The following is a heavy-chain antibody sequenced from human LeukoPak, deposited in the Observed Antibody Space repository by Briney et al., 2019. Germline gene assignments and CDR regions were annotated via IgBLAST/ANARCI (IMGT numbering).Heavy chain of an antibody. CDR1: GFTFSSYS. V-gene: IGHV3-21*01. Sequence: GGSLRLSCAASGFTFSSYSMNWVRLAPGKGLEWVSSISSSSSYIYYADSVKGRFTISRDNAKNSLYLQMNSLRAEDTAVYYCARDLSQGGFYGDYDDYWGQGTLVTVSS. CDR2: ISSSSSYI. CDR3: ARDLSQGGFYGDYDDY. J-gene: IGHJ4*02. D-gene: IGHD4-17*01.